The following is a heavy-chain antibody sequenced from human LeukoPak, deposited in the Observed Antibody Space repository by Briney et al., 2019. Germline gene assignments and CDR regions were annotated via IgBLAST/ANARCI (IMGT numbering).Heavy chain of an antibody. CDR1: GFTFSDHY. J-gene: IGHJ6*02. CDR3: ARVATVSAPPNYGMDV. CDR2: SRNKANSYTT. Sequence: GGSLRLSCAASGFTFSDHYMDWLRQAPGKGLEWVGRSRNKANSYTTEYAASVKGRFTLSRDDSKNSLYLQMNSLKTEDTAVYYCARVATVSAPPNYGMDVWGQGTTVIVSS. D-gene: IGHD5-12*01. V-gene: IGHV3-72*01.